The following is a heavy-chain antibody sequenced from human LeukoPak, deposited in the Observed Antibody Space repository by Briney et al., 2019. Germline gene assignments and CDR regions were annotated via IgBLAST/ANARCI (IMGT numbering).Heavy chain of an antibody. CDR2: IYYSGIT. V-gene: IGHV4-39*01. CDR3: ARGAGSSAPDFDY. J-gene: IGHJ4*02. Sequence: SVTLSLTCTVSGGSISSSNYYWGWIRQPPGKGLEWIGSIYYSGITYYNPSLKSRVTISVDTSKNQFSLKLSSVTAADTAVYYCARGAGSSAPDFDYWGQGTLVTVSS. D-gene: IGHD1-26*01. CDR1: GGSISSSNYY.